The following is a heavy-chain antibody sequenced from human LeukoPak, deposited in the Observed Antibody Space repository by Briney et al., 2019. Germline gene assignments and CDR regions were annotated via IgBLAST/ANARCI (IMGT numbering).Heavy chain of an antibody. CDR2: IGGSSSSI. CDR1: GFTFSIYS. D-gene: IGHD3-10*01. CDR3: ARDRLYYPNRVGAFDI. Sequence: PGGSLRLSCAGSGFTFSIYSMNWVRQAPGKGLEWVSSIGGSSSSIYYAGSVKGRFTISRDNAKNSLYLQMNSLRAEDTAVYYCARDRLYYPNRVGAFDIWGQGTMVTVSS. V-gene: IGHV3-21*01. J-gene: IGHJ3*02.